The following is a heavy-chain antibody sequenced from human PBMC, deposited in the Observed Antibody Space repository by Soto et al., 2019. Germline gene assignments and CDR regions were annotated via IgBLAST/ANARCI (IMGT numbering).Heavy chain of an antibody. CDR2: ISYDGSNK. J-gene: IGHJ2*01. CDR3: AKVGKGNWYFDL. Sequence: QVQLVESGGGVVQPGRSLRLSCAASGFTFSSYGMHWVRQAPGKGLEWVAVISYDGSNKYYADSAKGRFTISRDNSKNTLYLQMNSLRAEDTAVYYCAKVGKGNWYFDLWGRGTLVTVSS. V-gene: IGHV3-30*18. CDR1: GFTFSSYG.